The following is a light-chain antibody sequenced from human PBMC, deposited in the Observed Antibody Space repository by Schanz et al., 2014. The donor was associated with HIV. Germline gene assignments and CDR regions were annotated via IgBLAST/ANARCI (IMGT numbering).Light chain of an antibody. J-gene: IGLJ2*01. Sequence: QSALTQPASVSGSPGQSITISCTGTSSDVGGYNYVSWYQQHPGIAPKLMIYDVTTRPSGVSNRFSGSKSGNTASLTISGLQAEDEADYYCSSYTPNTDVLFGGGTKLTVL. CDR2: DVT. CDR3: SSYTPNTDVL. CDR1: SSDVGGYNY. V-gene: IGLV2-14*03.